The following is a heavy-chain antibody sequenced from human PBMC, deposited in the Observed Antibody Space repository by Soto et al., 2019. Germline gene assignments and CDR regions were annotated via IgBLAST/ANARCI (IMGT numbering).Heavy chain of an antibody. J-gene: IGHJ6*02. CDR1: GGSISSGGYY. D-gene: IGHD3-10*01. CDR3: ARVITMVRGVTFNLYYYYGMDV. Sequence: QVQLQESGPGLVKPSQTLSLTCTVSGGSISSGGYYWSWIRQHPGKGLEWIGYIYYSGSTYYNPSLKSRVTISVDTSKNQFSLKLSSVTAADTAVYYCARVITMVRGVTFNLYYYYGMDVWGQGTTVTVSS. CDR2: IYYSGST. V-gene: IGHV4-31*03.